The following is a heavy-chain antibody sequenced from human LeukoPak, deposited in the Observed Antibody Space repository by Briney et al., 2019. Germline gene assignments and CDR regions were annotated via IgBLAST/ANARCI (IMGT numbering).Heavy chain of an antibody. CDR3: TRNRGLDV. CDR2: IKPEGSEK. D-gene: IGHD6-25*01. Sequence: PGGSLRLSCAASGFTFSNFWMSWVRQAPGKGLEWVANIKPEGSEKYYVDSVKGRFTISRNNAKNSLYLQMNSLRAEDTAVYYCTRNRGLDVWGQGTTVTVSS. V-gene: IGHV3-7*01. J-gene: IGHJ6*02. CDR1: GFTFSNFW.